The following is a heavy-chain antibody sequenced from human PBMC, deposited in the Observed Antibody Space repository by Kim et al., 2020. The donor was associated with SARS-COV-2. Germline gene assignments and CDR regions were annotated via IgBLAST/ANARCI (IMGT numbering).Heavy chain of an antibody. CDR2: IYYSGST. D-gene: IGHD3-10*01. V-gene: IGHV4-39*01. CDR3: ARHAVAGSTYYYGSGRFDP. J-gene: IGHJ5*02. Sequence: SETLSLTCTVSGGSISSSSYYWGWIRQPPGKGLEWIGSIYYSGSTYYNPSLKSRVTISVDTSKNQFSLKLSSVTAADTAVYYCARHAVAGSTYYYGSGRFDPWGQGTLVTVSS. CDR1: GGSISSSSYY.